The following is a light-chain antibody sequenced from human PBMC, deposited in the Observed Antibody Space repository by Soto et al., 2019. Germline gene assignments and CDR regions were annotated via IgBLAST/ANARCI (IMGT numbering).Light chain of an antibody. Sequence: DIQMTQSPSSLSASVGDRVTITCRASQGISNYLAWYQQKPGKVPELLIFAASTLRSGVPSRFSGSGSGTDFTLTISSLQPDDFATYYCQQYHEYWFGQGTKVDIK. CDR1: QGISNY. J-gene: IGKJ1*01. CDR2: AAS. V-gene: IGKV1-27*01. CDR3: QQYHEYW.